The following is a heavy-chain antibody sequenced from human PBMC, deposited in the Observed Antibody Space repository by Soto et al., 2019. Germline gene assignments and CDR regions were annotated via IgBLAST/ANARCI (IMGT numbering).Heavy chain of an antibody. V-gene: IGHV4-59*01. CDR1: GGSISNSY. CDR2: IFYSGST. D-gene: IGHD2-2*01. Sequence: SETLSLTCTASGGSISNSYWSWIRQPPGKGLEWIGYIFYSGSTNYNPSLKSRVTISVDTSKNQFSLKLSSVTAADTAVYYCARLPDIVVVPAAINYFDYWGQGALVTVSS. J-gene: IGHJ4*02. CDR3: ARLPDIVVVPAAINYFDY.